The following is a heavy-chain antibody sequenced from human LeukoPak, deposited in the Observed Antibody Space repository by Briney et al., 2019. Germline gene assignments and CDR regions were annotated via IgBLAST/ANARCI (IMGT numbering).Heavy chain of an antibody. V-gene: IGHV3-7*01. CDR2: IKQDGSEK. Sequence: GGSLRLSCAASGFTFSNYWMSRVRQAPGKGLEWVAKIKQDGSEKYYVDSVKGRFAISRDNAKNSLYLQMNSLRAEDTAVFYCAREADDGVYYFDYWGQGSLVTVSS. D-gene: IGHD5-24*01. CDR1: GFTFSNYW. J-gene: IGHJ4*02. CDR3: AREADDGVYYFDY.